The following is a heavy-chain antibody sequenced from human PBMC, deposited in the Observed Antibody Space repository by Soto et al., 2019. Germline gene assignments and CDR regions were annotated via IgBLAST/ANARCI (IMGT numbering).Heavy chain of an antibody. Sequence: QVQLVQSGAEVKKPGSSVKVSCKASGGTFSSYAISWVRQAPGQGLEWMGGIIPIFGTANYAQKFRDRVTITADKSTSTAYMELSSLRSEDTAVYYWASGKVVTARSVWFDPWGQGTLVTVSS. CDR1: GGTFSSYA. J-gene: IGHJ5*02. CDR3: ASGKVVTARSVWFDP. V-gene: IGHV1-69*06. CDR2: IIPIFGTA. D-gene: IGHD2-21*02.